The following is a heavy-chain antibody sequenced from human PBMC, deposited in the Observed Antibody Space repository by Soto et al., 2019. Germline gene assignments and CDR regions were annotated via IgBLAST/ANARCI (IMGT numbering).Heavy chain of an antibody. D-gene: IGHD5-18*01. V-gene: IGHV1-3*01. CDR3: ARDPGYSYADY. CDR1: GYTFTSYA. J-gene: IGHJ4*02. CDR2: INAGNGNT. Sequence: ASVTVSCKASGYTFTSYAMHWVRQATGQRLEWMGWINAGNGNTKYSQKFQGRVTITRDTSASTAYMELSSLRSEDTAVYYCARDPGYSYADYWGQGTLVTVSS.